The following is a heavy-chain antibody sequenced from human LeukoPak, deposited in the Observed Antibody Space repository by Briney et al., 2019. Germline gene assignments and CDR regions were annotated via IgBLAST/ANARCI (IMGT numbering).Heavy chain of an antibody. Sequence: PVASVKVSCKASGYTFTGYYINWVRQAPGQGLEWMGIINPTGGGTSYAQKFHGRVTMTRDTSTTTVYMEVSSLRSEDTAVYYCARDSDTSTWYSPEYFQHWGQGTLVTVSS. CDR1: GYTFTGYY. CDR3: ARDSDTSTWYSPEYFQH. CDR2: INPTGGGT. V-gene: IGHV1-46*01. J-gene: IGHJ1*01. D-gene: IGHD6-13*01.